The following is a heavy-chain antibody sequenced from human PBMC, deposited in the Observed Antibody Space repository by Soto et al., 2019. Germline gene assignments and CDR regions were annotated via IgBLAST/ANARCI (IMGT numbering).Heavy chain of an antibody. D-gene: IGHD3-10*01. CDR2: IYYSGST. CDR1: GGSISSYY. Sequence: SETLSLTCTVSGGSISSYYWSWIRQPPGKGLEWIGYIYYSGSTNYNPSLKSRVTISVDTSKNQFSLKLSSVTAADTAVYYCARSDNVLLWFGELLRPYYYGMDVWGQGTTVTVSS. V-gene: IGHV4-59*01. J-gene: IGHJ6*02. CDR3: ARSDNVLLWFGELLRPYYYGMDV.